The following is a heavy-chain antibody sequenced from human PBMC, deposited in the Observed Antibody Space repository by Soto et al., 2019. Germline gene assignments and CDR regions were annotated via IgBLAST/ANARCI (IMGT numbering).Heavy chain of an antibody. J-gene: IGHJ4*02. D-gene: IGHD3-3*01. Sequence: SETLSLTCAVYGRSFSGYYWSWIRQPPGKGLEWIGEINHSGSTNYNPSLKSRVTISVDTSKNQFSLKLSSVTAADTAVYYCARGSSGYYTRGPLGYWAQGTLVTVSS. V-gene: IGHV4-34*01. CDR2: INHSGST. CDR3: ARGSSGYYTRGPLGY. CDR1: GRSFSGYY.